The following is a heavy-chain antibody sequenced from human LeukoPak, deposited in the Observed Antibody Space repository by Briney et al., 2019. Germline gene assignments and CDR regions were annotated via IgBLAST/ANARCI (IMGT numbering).Heavy chain of an antibody. V-gene: IGHV1-8*03. D-gene: IGHD1-7*01. J-gene: IGHJ5*02. CDR3: ARKRGGRNWNYVWFDP. CDR2: MNPNRGNT. Sequence: ASVKVSCKASGYTFTSYDINWVRQATGQGLEWMGWMNPNRGNTGYAQKFQGRVTITRNTSISTAYMELSSLRSEDTAVYYCARKRGGRNWNYVWFDPWGQGTLVTVSS. CDR1: GYTFTSYD.